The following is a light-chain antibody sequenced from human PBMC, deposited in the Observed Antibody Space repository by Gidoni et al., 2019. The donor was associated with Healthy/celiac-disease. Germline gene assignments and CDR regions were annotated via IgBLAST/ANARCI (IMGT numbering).Light chain of an antibody. CDR3: SSYTSSSTWV. V-gene: IGLV2-14*01. CDR2: DVS. CDR1: SSDVGGYNY. Sequence: QSALTQPASVSGSSGQSITTSCTGTSSDVGGYNYVSWYQQHPGKAPKLMIYDVSNRPSGVSNRFSGSKSGNTASLTISGLQAEDEADYYCSSYTSSSTWVFGGGTKLTVL. J-gene: IGLJ3*02.